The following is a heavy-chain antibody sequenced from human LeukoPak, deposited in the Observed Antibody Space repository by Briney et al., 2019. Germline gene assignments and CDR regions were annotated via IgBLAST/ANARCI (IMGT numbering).Heavy chain of an antibody. CDR3: ARDLGCTNSNCRYNWFDP. CDR1: GFTFSSYA. J-gene: IGHJ5*02. CDR2: ICHGAGGST. V-gene: IGHV3-23*01. D-gene: IGHD2-8*01. Sequence: PGGSLRLSCAASGFTFSSYAMTWVRQAPGKGLEWVSLICHGAGGSTFYADSVKGRFTISRDNSKNTLYLQMNSLRAEDTAVYHCARDLGCTNSNCRYNWFDPWGQGTLVTVSS.